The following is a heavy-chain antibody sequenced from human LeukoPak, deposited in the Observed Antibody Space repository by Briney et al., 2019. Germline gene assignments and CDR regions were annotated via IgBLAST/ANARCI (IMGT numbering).Heavy chain of an antibody. V-gene: IGHV4-59*08. CDR1: GGSFSGYY. J-gene: IGHJ6*02. CDR2: IYYSGST. Sequence: SETLSLTCAVYGGSFSGYYWSWIRQPPGKGLEWIGYIYYSGSTNYNPSLKSRVTISVDTSKNQFSLKLSSVTAADTAVYYCARHGDDFWSGPYYYYGMDVWGQGTTVTVSS. CDR3: ARHGDDFWSGPYYYYGMDV. D-gene: IGHD3-3*01.